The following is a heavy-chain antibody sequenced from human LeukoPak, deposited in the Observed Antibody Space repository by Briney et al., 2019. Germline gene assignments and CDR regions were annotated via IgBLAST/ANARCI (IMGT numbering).Heavy chain of an antibody. CDR1: GFTFSSYA. D-gene: IGHD2-8*01. CDR3: ARDLREYGIDY. V-gene: IGHV3-30-3*01. CDR2: ISYDGSNK. J-gene: IGHJ4*02. Sequence: GGSLRLSCAASGFTFSSYAMHWVRQAPGKGLEWVAVISYDGSNKYYADSVKGRFTISRDNSKNTLYLQTNSLRAEDTAVYYCARDLREYGIDYWGQGTLVTVSS.